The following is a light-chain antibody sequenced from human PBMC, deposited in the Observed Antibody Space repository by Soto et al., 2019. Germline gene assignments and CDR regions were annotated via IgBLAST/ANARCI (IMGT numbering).Light chain of an antibody. CDR3: QQYGSSPPYS. CDR1: QSVSSNY. V-gene: IGKV3-20*01. CDR2: DAS. Sequence: EIVLTQSPATPSLSPGERATLSCRASQSVSSNYLAWYQQKPGQAPRLLIYDASTRATGIPDRFSGSGSGTDFTLTISRLEPEDFAVYYCQQYGSSPPYSFGQGTKLEIK. J-gene: IGKJ2*03.